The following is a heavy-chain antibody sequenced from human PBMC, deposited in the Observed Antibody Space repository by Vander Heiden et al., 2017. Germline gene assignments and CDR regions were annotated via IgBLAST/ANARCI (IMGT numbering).Heavy chain of an antibody. V-gene: IGHV3-74*01. J-gene: IGHJ6*02. CDR3: PRGHYYGMDV. Sequence: EVQVVESGGGLVQPGGSLILSCAASGFTFSSYWMHWVRQTPGKGLVWVSRITSDGSSTIYADSVKGRFTISRDNTRNTLYLQMNSLRAEDTAVYYCPRGHYYGMDVWGQGITVTVSS. CDR1: GFTFSSYW. CDR2: ITSDGSST.